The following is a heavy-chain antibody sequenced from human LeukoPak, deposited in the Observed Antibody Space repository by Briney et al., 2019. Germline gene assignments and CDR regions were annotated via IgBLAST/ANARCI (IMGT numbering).Heavy chain of an antibody. CDR1: GYTFTSYD. V-gene: IGHV1-8*01. J-gene: IGHJ4*02. Sequence: GASVKVSCKASGYTFTSYDINWVRQATGQGLEWMGWMNPNSGNTGYAQKFQGRVTMTRNTSISTAYMELSSLRSEDTAVYYCAKGILIVGASIPDYWGQGTLVTVSS. D-gene: IGHD1-26*01. CDR2: MNPNSGNT. CDR3: AKGILIVGASIPDY.